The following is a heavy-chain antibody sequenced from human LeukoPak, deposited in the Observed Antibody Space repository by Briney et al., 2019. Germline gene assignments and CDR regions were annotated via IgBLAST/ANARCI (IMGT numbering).Heavy chain of an antibody. V-gene: IGHV3-23*01. J-gene: IGHJ4*02. CDR1: GFTFSSYA. CDR3: AKDLRSGLLFFAY. CDR2: ISGSGGST. D-gene: IGHD6-19*01. Sequence: GGSLRLSCAASGFTFSSYAMSWVRQAPGKGLEWVSAISGSGGSTYYADSVKGRFTISRDNSKNTLYLQMNSPRAEDTAVYYCAKDLRSGLLFFAYWGQGTLVTVSS.